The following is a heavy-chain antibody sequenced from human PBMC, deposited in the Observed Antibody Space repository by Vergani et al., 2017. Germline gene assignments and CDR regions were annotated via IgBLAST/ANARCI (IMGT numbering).Heavy chain of an antibody. J-gene: IGHJ6*02. Sequence: EVQLVESGGGLVQPGGSLRLSCAASGFTFDDYAMHWVRQAPGKGLEWVSLISWDGGSTYYADSVKGRFTISRDNSKNSLYLQMNSLRAEDTALYYCAKDRYSSSWASGYYYYYGMDVWGQGTTVTVSS. D-gene: IGHD6-13*01. CDR3: AKDRYSSSWASGYYYYYGMDV. V-gene: IGHV3-43D*04. CDR2: ISWDGGST. CDR1: GFTFDDYA.